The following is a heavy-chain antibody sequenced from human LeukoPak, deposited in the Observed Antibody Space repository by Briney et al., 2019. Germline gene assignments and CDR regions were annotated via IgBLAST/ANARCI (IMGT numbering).Heavy chain of an antibody. J-gene: IGHJ3*02. CDR1: GDAIINNHYY. D-gene: IGHD3-22*01. Sequence: SETLSLTCTVSGDAIINNHYYWGWIRQPPGRGLEWIGSMYYSGSTNYNPALKSRVTISGDTSKNRFSLKLTSLTAADTAVYYCARCSSGHYDAFDIWGQGTMVTVSS. CDR2: MYYSGST. V-gene: IGHV4-39*07. CDR3: ARCSSGHYDAFDI.